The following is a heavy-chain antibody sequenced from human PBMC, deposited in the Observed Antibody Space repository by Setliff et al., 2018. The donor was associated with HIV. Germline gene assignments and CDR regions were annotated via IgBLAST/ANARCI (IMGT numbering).Heavy chain of an antibody. CDR3: ARVPRITTLRNAFDI. D-gene: IGHD3-3*01. Sequence: TLSLTCTVSGGSISGGGYYWSWSRQHPGKGLDWIGNIYYIRTTDYNPSLKSRVTISIDTSKNQFSLKLSSVTAADTAIYYCARVPRITTLRNAFDIWGQGTMVTVSS. CDR2: IYYIRTT. V-gene: IGHV4-31*03. J-gene: IGHJ3*02. CDR1: GGSISGGGYY.